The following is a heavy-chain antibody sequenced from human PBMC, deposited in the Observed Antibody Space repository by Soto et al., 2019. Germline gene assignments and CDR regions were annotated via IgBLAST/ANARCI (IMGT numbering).Heavy chain of an antibody. J-gene: IGHJ4*02. V-gene: IGHV3-30*18. D-gene: IGHD6-13*01. CDR1: GFNFRSYG. CDR3: AKDVSIAAADYYFDY. Sequence: GGAPRLSFVASGFNFRSYGIHRVRQAPGKGLEWVAVISYDGSNKYYADSVKGRFTISRDNSKNTLYLQMNSLRAEDTAVYYCAKDVSIAAADYYFDYWGQGTLVTVSS. CDR2: ISYDGSNK.